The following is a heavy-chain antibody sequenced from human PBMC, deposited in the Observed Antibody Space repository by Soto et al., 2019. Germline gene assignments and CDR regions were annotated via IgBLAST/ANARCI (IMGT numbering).Heavy chain of an antibody. V-gene: IGHV4-59*01. CDR3: ARLPRDGYSQFGYYFDY. Sequence: NPSETLSLTCTVSGDSISSYYWSWIRQPPGKGLEWIGYIYNSGSTKYNPSLKSRVTISVDTSKNQFSLKVNSVTAADTAVYYCARLPRDGYSQFGYYFDYWGQGTLVTVSS. CDR2: IYNSGST. CDR1: GDSISSYY. D-gene: IGHD5-18*01. J-gene: IGHJ4*02.